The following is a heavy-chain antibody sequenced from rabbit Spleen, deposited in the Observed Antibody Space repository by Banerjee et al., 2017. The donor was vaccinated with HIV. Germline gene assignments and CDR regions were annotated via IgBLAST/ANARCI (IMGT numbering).Heavy chain of an antibody. Sequence: QSLEESGGDLVKPGASLTLTCTASGFSFSSVHWIYWVRQAPGKGLEWIGTIYAGSTGTSYSATWAKGRFTFSKTSSTTVTLQMTSLTVADTASYFCARDLTDAVGWNFGWWGQGTLVTVS. CDR3: ARDLTDAVGWNFGW. D-gene: IGHD4-1*01. CDR2: IYAGSTGTS. V-gene: IGHV1S40*01. CDR1: GFSFSSVHW. J-gene: IGHJ4*01.